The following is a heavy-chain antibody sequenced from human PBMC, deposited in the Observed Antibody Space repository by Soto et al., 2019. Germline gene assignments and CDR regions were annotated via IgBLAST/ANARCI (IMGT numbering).Heavy chain of an antibody. CDR1: GFTFSSYG. D-gene: IGHD3-16*01. V-gene: IGHV3-33*01. Sequence: GGSLRLSCAASGFTFSSYGMHWVRQAPGKGLEWVAVIWYDGSNKYYADSVKGRFTISRDNSKNTLYLQMNSLRAEDTAVYYCARSQFGFPGYYYYYGMDVWGQGTTVTVSS. J-gene: IGHJ6*02. CDR2: IWYDGSNK. CDR3: ARSQFGFPGYYYYYGMDV.